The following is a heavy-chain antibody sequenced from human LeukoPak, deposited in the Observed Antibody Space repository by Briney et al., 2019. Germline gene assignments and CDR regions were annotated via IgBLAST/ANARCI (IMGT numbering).Heavy chain of an antibody. CDR2: MNPNSGNT. CDR3: ARGDTPDFWSGYYV. D-gene: IGHD3-3*01. CDR1: GYTFTSYD. Sequence: ASVKVSCKASGYTFTSYDINWVRQATGQGLEWMGWMNPNSGNTGYAQKFQGRVTMTRNTSISTAYMELSSLRSEDTAVYYCARGDTPDFWSGYYVWGQGTLVTVSS. V-gene: IGHV1-8*01. J-gene: IGHJ4*02.